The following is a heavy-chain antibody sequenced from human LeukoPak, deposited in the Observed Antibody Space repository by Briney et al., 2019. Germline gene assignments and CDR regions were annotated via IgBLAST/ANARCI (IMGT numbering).Heavy chain of an antibody. CDR3: ARAHYDILTGPSGAFDI. V-gene: IGHV3-66*01. CDR2: IYSGGST. CDR1: GFTVSSNY. J-gene: IGHJ3*02. Sequence: GGSLRLSCAASGFTVSSNYMSWVRQAPGKGLEWVSVIYSGGSTYYADSVKGRFTISRDNSKNTLYLQMNSLRAEDTAVYYCARAHYDILTGPSGAFDIWGQGTMVTVSS. D-gene: IGHD3-9*01.